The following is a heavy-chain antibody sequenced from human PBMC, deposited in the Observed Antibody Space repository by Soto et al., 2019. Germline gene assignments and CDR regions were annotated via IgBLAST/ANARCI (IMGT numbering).Heavy chain of an antibody. CDR2: IYYSGST. J-gene: IGHJ5*02. CDR3: ARDYGSNYNCFDP. CDR1: GGSISSYY. D-gene: IGHD4-17*01. Sequence: PSETLSLTCTVSGGSISSYYWSWIRQPPGKGLEWIGYIYYSGSTNYNPSLKSRVTISVDTSKNQFSLKLSSVTAADPAVYYCARDYGSNYNCFDPWGQGILVTVSS. V-gene: IGHV4-59*12.